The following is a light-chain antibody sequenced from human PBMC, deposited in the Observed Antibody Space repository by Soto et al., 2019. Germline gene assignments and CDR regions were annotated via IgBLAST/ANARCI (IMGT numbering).Light chain of an antibody. CDR1: QSISSY. Sequence: DIQMTQSPSSLSASVGDRFTITCRASQSISSYLNWYQQKPGKAPKLRIYAASSLQSGVPSRFSGSGSGTDFTLTISSLQPEDFATYYCQQSYSTPLTSGGGTKVDIK. J-gene: IGKJ4*01. CDR2: AAS. CDR3: QQSYSTPLT. V-gene: IGKV1-39*01.